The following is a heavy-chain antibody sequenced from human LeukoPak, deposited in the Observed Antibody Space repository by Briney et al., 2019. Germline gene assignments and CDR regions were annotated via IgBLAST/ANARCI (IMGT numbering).Heavy chain of an antibody. CDR3: AKEGLLWFGERRTLGYFDY. CDR2: ISGSGGST. V-gene: IGHV3-23*01. D-gene: IGHD3-10*01. Sequence: GGSLRLSCAASGFTFSSYAMSWVRQAPGKGLEWASTISGSGGSTYYADSVKGRFTISRDNSKNTLYLQMNSLRAEDTAVYYCAKEGLLWFGERRTLGYFDYWGQGTLVTVSS. J-gene: IGHJ4*02. CDR1: GFTFSSYA.